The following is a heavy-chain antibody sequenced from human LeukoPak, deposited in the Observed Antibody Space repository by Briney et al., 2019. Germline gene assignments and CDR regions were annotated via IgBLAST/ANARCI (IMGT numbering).Heavy chain of an antibody. CDR1: GGTFSSYA. D-gene: IGHD5-24*01. CDR3: AEEAGDGYNYKGYFDY. CDR2: IIPIFGTA. V-gene: IGHV1-69*05. Sequence: ASAKVSCKASGGTFSSYAISWVRQAPGQGLEWMERIIPIFGTANYAQKFQGRVTITTDESTSTAYMELSSLRSEDTAVYYCAEEAGDGYNYKGYFDYWGQGTLVTVSS. J-gene: IGHJ4*02.